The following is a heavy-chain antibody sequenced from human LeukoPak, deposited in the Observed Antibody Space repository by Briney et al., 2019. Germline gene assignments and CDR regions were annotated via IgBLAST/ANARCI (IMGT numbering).Heavy chain of an antibody. CDR2: IKRDGSEK. D-gene: IGHD6-19*01. CDR1: GFTFSSYS. Sequence: GGSLRLSCAASGFTFSSYSMNWVRQAPGKGLEWVANIKRDGSEKYYVDSVKGRFTISRDNAKNSLYLQMNSLGAEDTAVYYCARDRAPDSSGWTYWGQGTLVTVSS. CDR3: ARDRAPDSSGWTY. V-gene: IGHV3-7*01. J-gene: IGHJ4*02.